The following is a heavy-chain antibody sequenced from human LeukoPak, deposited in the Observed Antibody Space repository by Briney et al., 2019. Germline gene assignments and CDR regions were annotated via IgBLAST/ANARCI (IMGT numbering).Heavy chain of an antibody. Sequence: PGGSLRLSCAASGFTFSSYAMSWVRQAPVKGLEWVSAISGSGGSTYYADSVKGRFTISRDNSKNTLYLQMNSLRAEDTAVYYCAKPKTYYYDSSGYYYFDYWGQGTLVTVSS. CDR3: AKPKTYYYDSSGYYYFDY. V-gene: IGHV3-23*01. J-gene: IGHJ4*02. D-gene: IGHD3-22*01. CDR2: ISGSGGST. CDR1: GFTFSSYA.